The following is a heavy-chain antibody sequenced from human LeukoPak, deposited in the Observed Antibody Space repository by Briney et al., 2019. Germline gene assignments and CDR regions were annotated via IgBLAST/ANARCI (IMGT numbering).Heavy chain of an antibody. D-gene: IGHD6-25*01. CDR3: AKGGARIPAAP. V-gene: IGHV4-59*01. Sequence: PSETLSLTCTASGDCISPYYWTWIRQPPGKGLEWIGYISYSGSTNYSPSLKGRVTMSVDTSKNQFSLKLTSATAADTAVYYCAKGGARIPAAPWGQGTMVTVSS. CDR2: ISYSGST. CDR1: GDCISPYY. J-gene: IGHJ3*01.